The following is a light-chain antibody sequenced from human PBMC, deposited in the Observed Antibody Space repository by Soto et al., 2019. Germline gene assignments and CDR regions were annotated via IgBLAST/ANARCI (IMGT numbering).Light chain of an antibody. V-gene: IGLV2-14*01. Sequence: LTQPASVSGSPGQSITIPCTGTSSDVGTYNFVSWYQQHPDKAPKLMIYDVSNRPSGVSDRFSGSKSGNTASLTISGLQAEDEADYYCSSYRGSSTYVFGTGTKVTV. J-gene: IGLJ1*01. CDR2: DVS. CDR3: SSYRGSSTYV. CDR1: SSDVGTYNF.